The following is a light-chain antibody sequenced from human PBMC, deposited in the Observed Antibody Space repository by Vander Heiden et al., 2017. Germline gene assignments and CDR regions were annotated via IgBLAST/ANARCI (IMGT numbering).Light chain of an antibody. CDR2: GAS. V-gene: IGKV3-15*01. J-gene: IGKJ2*01. CDR3: QQYNNRPYT. Sequence: DIVMTQSPATLSVSLGERATLTCRASQSVSSNLAWYQQKPGQAPRLLIYGASTRATGIPARFSGSGSGTEFTFTISSLQSEDFAAYYCQQYNNRPYTFGQGTKLEIK. CDR1: QSVSSN.